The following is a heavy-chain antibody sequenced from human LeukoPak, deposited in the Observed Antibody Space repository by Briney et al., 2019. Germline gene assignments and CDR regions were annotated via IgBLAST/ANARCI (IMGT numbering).Heavy chain of an antibody. CDR2: ISAYNGNT. CDR3: ARDPLWEVVVPYNWFDP. D-gene: IGHD2-15*01. Sequence: ASVKVSCKASGYTFTSYGISWVRQAPGQGLEWMGWISAYNGNTNYAQKLQGRVTMTTDTSTSTAYMVLRSLRSDDTAVYYCARDPLWEVVVPYNWFDPWGQGTLVTVSS. V-gene: IGHV1-18*01. CDR1: GYTFTSYG. J-gene: IGHJ5*02.